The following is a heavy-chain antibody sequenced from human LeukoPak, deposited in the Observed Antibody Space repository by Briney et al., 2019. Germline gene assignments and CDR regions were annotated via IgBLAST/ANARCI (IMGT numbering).Heavy chain of an antibody. CDR2: ISGSGGST. V-gene: IGHV3-23*01. CDR3: ARASDCGDYDRRFDY. J-gene: IGHJ4*02. D-gene: IGHD4-17*01. CDR1: GFTFSSYA. Sequence: PGGSLRLSCAASGFTFSSYAMSWVRQAPGKGLEWVSAISGSGGSTYYADSVKGRFTISRDNSKNTLYLQMNSLRAEDTAVYYCARASDCGDYDRRFDYWGQGTLVTVSS.